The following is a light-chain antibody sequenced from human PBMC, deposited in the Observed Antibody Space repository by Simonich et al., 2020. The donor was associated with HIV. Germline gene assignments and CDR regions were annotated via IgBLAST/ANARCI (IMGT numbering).Light chain of an antibody. CDR1: QSITIY. J-gene: IGKJ2*01. CDR2: AAS. Sequence: DIQMTQSPSSLSASVGERVTITCRESQSITIYLNWYQQKPGKAPKLLIYAASSLQSGVPSRFSGSGSGTDFTLTISSLQPEDFATYYCQQSYSTLYTFGQGTKLEIK. CDR3: QQSYSTLYT. V-gene: IGKV1-39*01.